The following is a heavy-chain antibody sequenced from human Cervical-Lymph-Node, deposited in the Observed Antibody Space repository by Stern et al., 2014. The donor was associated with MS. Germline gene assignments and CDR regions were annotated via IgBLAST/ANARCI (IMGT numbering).Heavy chain of an antibody. J-gene: IGHJ3*02. CDR1: GGSISSYY. D-gene: IGHD3-9*01. Sequence: QVQLQESGPGLVKPSETLSLTCTVSGGSISSYYWSWIRQPPGKGLEWIGYIYYSGSTNYNPSLKSRVTISVDTSKNQFSLKLSSVTAADTAVYYCASSLLRYFDDAFDIWGQGTMVTVSS. V-gene: IGHV4-59*01. CDR3: ASSLLRYFDDAFDI. CDR2: IYYSGST.